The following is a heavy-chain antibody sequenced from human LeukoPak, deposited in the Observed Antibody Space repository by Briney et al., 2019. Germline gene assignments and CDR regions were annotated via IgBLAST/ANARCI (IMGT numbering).Heavy chain of an antibody. D-gene: IGHD1-26*01. V-gene: IGHV3-30*02. CDR2: IRYDGSNK. CDR1: GFTLNNFG. Sequence: PGGSLRLSCAASGFTLNNFGMHWVRQAPGKGLEWVAFIRYDGSNKYYADSVKGRFTISRDNSKNTLYLQMNSLRAEDTAVYYCAKDTIVGATELFDYWGQGTLVTVSS. J-gene: IGHJ4*02. CDR3: AKDTIVGATELFDY.